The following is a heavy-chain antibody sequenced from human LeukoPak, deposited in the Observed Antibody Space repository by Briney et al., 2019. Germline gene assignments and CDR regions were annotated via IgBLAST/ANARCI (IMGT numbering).Heavy chain of an antibody. J-gene: IGHJ6*03. Sequence: KPSETLSLTCTVSGGSISSSGEYWTWIRQPAGRELEWIGLIYSSGSTNYNHYLKSRVTISIDTSKNQFSLKLSSVTAADTAVYYCARATAYYDFWSGYRETNYYYYYMDVWGKGTTVTVSS. V-gene: IGHV4-61*02. CDR3: ARATAYYDFWSGYRETNYYYYYMDV. D-gene: IGHD3-3*01. CDR2: IYSSGST. CDR1: GGSISSSGEY.